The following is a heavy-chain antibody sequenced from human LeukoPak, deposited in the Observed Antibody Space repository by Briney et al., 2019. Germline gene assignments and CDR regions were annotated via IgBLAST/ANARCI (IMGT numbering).Heavy chain of an antibody. CDR1: GYTFTGYY. CDR2: INPNSGGT. D-gene: IGHD3-22*01. V-gene: IGHV1-2*02. CDR3: ARADYYDSSGFFDY. J-gene: IGHJ4*02. Sequence: ASLKVSCKASGYTFTGYYMHWVRQAPGQGLEWIGCINPNSGGTNYAQKFQGRVTMTRDTSISTAYMELSRLRSYDTAVYYCARADYYDSSGFFDYWGQGTLVTVSS.